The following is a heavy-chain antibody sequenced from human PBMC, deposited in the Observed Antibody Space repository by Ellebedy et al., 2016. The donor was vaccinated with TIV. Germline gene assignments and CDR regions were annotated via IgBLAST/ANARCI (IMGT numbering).Heavy chain of an antibody. CDR2: IYYSGST. CDR1: GGSISSSSYY. D-gene: IGHD5-18*01. V-gene: IGHV4-39*07. J-gene: IGHJ6*02. CDR3: AQYSYGFIYYYGMDV. Sequence: SETLSLTXTVSGGSISSSSYYWGWIRQPPGKGLEWIGSIYYSGSTYYNPSLKSRVTISVDTSKNQFSLKLSSVTAADTAVYYCAQYSYGFIYYYGMDVWGQGTTVTVSS.